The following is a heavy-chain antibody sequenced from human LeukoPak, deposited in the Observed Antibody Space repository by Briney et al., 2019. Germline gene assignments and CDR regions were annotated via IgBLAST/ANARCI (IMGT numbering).Heavy chain of an antibody. V-gene: IGHV1-18*01. CDR3: ARVSMVVTLNWFDP. D-gene: IGHD4-23*01. CDR1: GYTFTSYG. CDR2: ISAYNGNT. Sequence: GASVKVSCKASGYTFTSYGISWVRQAPGQGLEWMRWISAYNGNTNYAQKLQGRVTMTTDTSTSTAYMELRSLRSDDTAVYYCARVSMVVTLNWFDPWGQGTLVTVSS. J-gene: IGHJ5*02.